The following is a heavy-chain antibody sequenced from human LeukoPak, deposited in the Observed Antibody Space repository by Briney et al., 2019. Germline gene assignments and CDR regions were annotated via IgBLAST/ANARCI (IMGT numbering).Heavy chain of an antibody. CDR1: GFTFSNYA. CDR3: ARDIVVVPAANWFDP. D-gene: IGHD2-2*01. V-gene: IGHV3-23*01. CDR2: ISGSGGST. Sequence: PGGSLRLSCAASGFTFSNYAMSWVRQAPGKGLEWVSVISGSGGSTYYAASVKGRFTLSRDNSKNTLYLQMNSLRAEDTAVYYCARDIVVVPAANWFDPWGQGTLVTVSS. J-gene: IGHJ5*02.